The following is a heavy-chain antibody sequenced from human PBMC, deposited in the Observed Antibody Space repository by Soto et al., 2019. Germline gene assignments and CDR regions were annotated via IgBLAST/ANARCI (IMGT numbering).Heavy chain of an antibody. J-gene: IGHJ6*02. CDR3: ARGGSGLYYYDSSGYPYYYYGMDV. Sequence: SETLSLTCTVSGGSISSFYWSWIRQPPGKGLEWIGYIYYSGSTNYNPSLKSRVTISVDTSKNQFSLKLSSVTAADTAVYYCARGGSGLYYYDSSGYPYYYYGMDVWGQGTTVTVSS. V-gene: IGHV4-59*01. CDR2: IYYSGST. CDR1: GGSISSFY. D-gene: IGHD3-22*01.